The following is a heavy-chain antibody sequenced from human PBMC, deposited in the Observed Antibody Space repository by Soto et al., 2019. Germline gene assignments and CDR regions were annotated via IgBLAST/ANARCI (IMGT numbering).Heavy chain of an antibody. CDR1: GFTFRRCG. Sequence: QVHLVESGGGVVQPGRSLRLSCAASGFTFRRCGMHWVRQAPGKGLEWVAVISFDGKNENYADSVKGRFTISRDNSKDTLSLQMNSLTGEDTAVYYCAKEDSGLVPQPQGNYFYDGIDVWGQGTTVTVSS. V-gene: IGHV3-30*18. CDR2: ISFDGKNE. D-gene: IGHD5-12*01. CDR3: AKEDSGLVPQPQGNYFYDGIDV. J-gene: IGHJ6*02.